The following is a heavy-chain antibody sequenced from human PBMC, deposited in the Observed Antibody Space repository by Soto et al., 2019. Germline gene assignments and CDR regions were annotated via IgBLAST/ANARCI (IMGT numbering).Heavy chain of an antibody. CDR1: AYSFTLGD. V-gene: IGHV1-8*01. Sequence: ASVKVSSKASAYSFTLGDINWVRQVTGQGLEWMGWMNPNSGNTGYAQKFQGRVTMTRNTSISTAYMELSSLRSEDTAVYYCARPGGVSVAFDMWGQGTMVTVSS. D-gene: IGHD2-8*01. J-gene: IGHJ3*02. CDR2: MNPNSGNT. CDR3: ARPGGVSVAFDM.